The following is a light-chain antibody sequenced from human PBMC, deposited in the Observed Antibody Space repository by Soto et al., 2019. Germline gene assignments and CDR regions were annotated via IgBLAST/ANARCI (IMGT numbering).Light chain of an antibody. J-gene: IGLJ1*01. CDR1: SSDVGAYNY. V-gene: IGLV2-14*01. CDR2: DVS. CDR3: KSCTTSDTYV. Sequence: QSALTQPASVSGSPGQSIAISCNGTSSDVGAYNYVSWYLQYPGKAPKLVIFDVSFRPSGVSNRFSGSKSGNTASLTISGLQAEDEADYYCKSCTTSDTYVFGTGTKLTVL.